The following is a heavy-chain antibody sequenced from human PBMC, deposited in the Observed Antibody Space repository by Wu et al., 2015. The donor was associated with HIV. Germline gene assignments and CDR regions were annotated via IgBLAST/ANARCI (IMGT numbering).Heavy chain of an antibody. Sequence: QVQLVQSGSEVKKPGSSMKVSCEASGGTFNTYAVAWVRQAPGRGLEWVGGITPIFGTVRYADNFKGRISVSTDESARTLSLELSDLRSDDTAIYFCARGGGNHIDAAFDIWGQGTRVTV. J-gene: IGHJ3*02. CDR3: ARGGGNHIDAAFDI. CDR1: GGTFNTYA. V-gene: IGHV1-69*05. CDR2: ITPIFGTV. D-gene: IGHD3-16*01.